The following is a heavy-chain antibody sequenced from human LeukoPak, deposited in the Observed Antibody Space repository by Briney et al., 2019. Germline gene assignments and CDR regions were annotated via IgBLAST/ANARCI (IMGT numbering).Heavy chain of an antibody. CDR1: GCTFTSYA. J-gene: IGHJ4*02. V-gene: IGHV1-3*01. CDR3: ARGSRVTMVRGVITPDDY. D-gene: IGHD3-10*01. CDR2: INAGNGNT. Sequence: ASVKVSCKASGCTFTSYAMHWVRQAPGQRLEWMGWINAGNGNTKYSQKFQGRVTITRDTSASTAYMELSSLRSEDTAVYYCARGSRVTMVRGVITPDDYWGQGTLVTVSS.